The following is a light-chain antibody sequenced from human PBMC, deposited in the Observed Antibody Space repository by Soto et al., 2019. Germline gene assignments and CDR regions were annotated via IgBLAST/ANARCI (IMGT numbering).Light chain of an antibody. J-gene: IGKJ1*01. CDR1: QSISNT. CDR2: DAA. CDR3: EQYYTRPHT. Sequence: EVVMTQSPATLSLSPGEGATLSCRASQSISNTLAWYQLGPGQSPRLLIYDAATTATGIPPRFSGSGSVTGFTLTINGLQSEDFAIYYCEQYYTRPHTFGQGTKVEIK. V-gene: IGKV3-15*01.